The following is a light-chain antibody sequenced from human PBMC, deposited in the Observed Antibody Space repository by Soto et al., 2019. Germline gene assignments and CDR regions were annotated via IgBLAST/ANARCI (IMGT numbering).Light chain of an antibody. Sequence: QSALTRPRSVSGSPGQSVTISCAGTSSDVGAYYHVSWYQQHPDKAPKLMIYDVSRRPSGVPDRFSGSKSGNTASLTISGLQAEDEADYYCCSYAGSYTVVFGGGTKVTVL. V-gene: IGLV2-11*01. CDR3: CSYAGSYTVV. J-gene: IGLJ2*01. CDR2: DVS. CDR1: SSDVGAYYH.